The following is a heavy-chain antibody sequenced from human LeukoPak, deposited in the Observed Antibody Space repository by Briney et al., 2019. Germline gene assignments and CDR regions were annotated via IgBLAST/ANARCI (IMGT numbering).Heavy chain of an antibody. Sequence: SETLSLTCAVYGGSFSGYHWSWIRQPPGKGLEWIGEINHSGSTNYNPSLKSRVTISVDRSKNQFSLKLSSVTAADTAVYYCARDQGGPFDYWGQGTLVTVSS. CDR2: INHSGST. J-gene: IGHJ4*02. CDR1: GGSFSGYH. CDR3: ARDQGGPFDY. D-gene: IGHD3-16*01. V-gene: IGHV4-34*01.